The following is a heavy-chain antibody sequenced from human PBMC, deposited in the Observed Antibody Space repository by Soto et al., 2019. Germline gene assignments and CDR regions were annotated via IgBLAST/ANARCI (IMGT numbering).Heavy chain of an antibody. CDR1: GYIFINYG. CDR3: ARDEVPAANWLDR. V-gene: IGHV1-18*01. D-gene: IGHD2-2*01. CDR2: ISGYNGNT. J-gene: IGHJ5*02. Sequence: ASVKVSCKASGYIFINYGITWVRQAPGQGLEWMGWISGYNGNTKYADKLQGRVTMTTDTSTTTAYMELRSLRSDDTAVYYCARDEVPAANWLDRWGQGTLVTVS.